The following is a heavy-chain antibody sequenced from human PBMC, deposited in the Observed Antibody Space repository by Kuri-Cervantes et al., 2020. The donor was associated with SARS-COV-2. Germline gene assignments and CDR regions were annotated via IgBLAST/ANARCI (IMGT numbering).Heavy chain of an antibody. J-gene: IGHJ5*02. V-gene: IGHV4-61*02. Sequence: LRLSCTVSGGSISSGSYYWSWTRQPAGKGLEWIGRIYTSGSTNYNPSLKSRVTISVDTSKNQFSLKLSSVTAADTAVYYCARHRWFDPWGQGTLVTVSS. CDR2: IYTSGST. D-gene: IGHD1-14*01. CDR1: GGSISSGSYY. CDR3: ARHRWFDP.